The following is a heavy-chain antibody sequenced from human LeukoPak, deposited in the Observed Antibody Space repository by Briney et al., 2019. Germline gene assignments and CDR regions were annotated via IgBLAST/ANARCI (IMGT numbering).Heavy chain of an antibody. J-gene: IGHJ4*02. D-gene: IGHD3-10*01. V-gene: IGHV1-2*02. CDR1: GYTFNAFS. CDR3: ASDFYLTKPREVVIKGPLGY. Sequence: ASVKVSCKASGYTFNAFSIHWLRQTPGQGLEWMGWINPHTDGTNSVLKLQGRVTMTADTSINTAYMELTGLRSDDTAIYYCASDFYLTKPREVVIKGPLGYWGPGTLVTVAS. CDR2: INPHTDGT.